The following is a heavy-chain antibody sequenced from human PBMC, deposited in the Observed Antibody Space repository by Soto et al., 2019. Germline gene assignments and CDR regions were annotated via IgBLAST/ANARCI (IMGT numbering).Heavy chain of an antibody. CDR1: GFTFSSYS. J-gene: IGHJ6*02. CDR2: ISSSSSTI. V-gene: IGHV3-48*02. CDR3: ARTDTFGYYYYYGMDV. D-gene: IGHD3-16*01. Sequence: PGGSLRLSCAASGFTFSSYSMNWVRQAPGKGLEWVSYISSSSSTIYYADSVKGRFTISRDNAKNSLYLQMNSLRDEDTAVYYCARTDTFGYYYYYGMDVWGQGTTVTVSS.